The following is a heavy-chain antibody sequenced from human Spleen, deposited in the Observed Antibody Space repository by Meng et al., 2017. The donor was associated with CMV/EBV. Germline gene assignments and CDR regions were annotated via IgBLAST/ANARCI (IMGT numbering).Heavy chain of an antibody. Sequence: ASGGTFSSYAISWVRQAPGQGLEWMEGIIPIFGTANYAQKFQGRITITTDESTSTAYMELSSLRSEDTAVYCCLNPVYCSNTSCYDYWGQGTLVTVSS. D-gene: IGHD2-2*01. J-gene: IGHJ4*02. CDR1: GGTFSSYA. CDR3: LNPVYCSNTSCYDY. CDR2: IIPIFGTA. V-gene: IGHV1-69*05.